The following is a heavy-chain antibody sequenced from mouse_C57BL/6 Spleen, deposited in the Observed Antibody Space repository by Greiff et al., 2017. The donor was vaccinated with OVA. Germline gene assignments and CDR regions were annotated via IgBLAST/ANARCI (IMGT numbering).Heavy chain of an antibody. CDR1: GYTFTSYW. Sequence: VQLQQPGAELVMPGASVKLSCKASGYTFTSYWMHWVKQRPGQGLEWIGEIDPSDSYTNYNQKFKGKSTLTVDKSSSTAYMQLSSLTSEDSAVYYCARRQDYYGSSYGAWFAYWGQGTLVTVSA. J-gene: IGHJ3*01. CDR3: ARRQDYYGSSYGAWFAY. V-gene: IGHV1-69*01. D-gene: IGHD1-1*01. CDR2: IDPSDSYT.